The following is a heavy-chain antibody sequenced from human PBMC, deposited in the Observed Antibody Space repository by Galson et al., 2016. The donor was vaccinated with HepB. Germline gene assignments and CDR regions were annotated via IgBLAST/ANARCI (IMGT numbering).Heavy chain of an antibody. V-gene: IGHV1-69*06. CDR1: GGTFSNFA. CDR3: TTGFYDIRDSVRRGAFYFDD. Sequence: SVKVSCKASGGTFSNFAINWVRQAPGQGLEWMGVILPIVSAPKYAQNFQSRVTISADRSTNTAYMELSSLRSEDTAVYYCTTGFYDIRDSVRRGAFYFDDWGQGSLVTVSS. CDR2: ILPIVSAP. J-gene: IGHJ4*02. D-gene: IGHD3-22*01.